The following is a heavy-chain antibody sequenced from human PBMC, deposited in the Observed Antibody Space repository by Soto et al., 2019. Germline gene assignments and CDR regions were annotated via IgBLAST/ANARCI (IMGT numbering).Heavy chain of an antibody. CDR1: GFTFSSYA. CDR2: VSGSGGST. Sequence: SGGSLRLSCAASGFTFSSYAMNWVRQAPGKGLEWVSAVSGSGGSTYYADSVKGRFTISRDNSKNILYLQMNNLRAEDAAVYYCAKVPYPERSVDNLNWFDPWGQGTLVTVSS. J-gene: IGHJ5*02. D-gene: IGHD5-12*01. CDR3: AKVPYPERSVDNLNWFDP. V-gene: IGHV3-23*01.